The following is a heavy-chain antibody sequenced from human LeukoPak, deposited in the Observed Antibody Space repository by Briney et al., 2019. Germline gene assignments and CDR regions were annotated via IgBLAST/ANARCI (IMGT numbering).Heavy chain of an antibody. CDR1: GDSISTYH. CDR3: ARDKRHSYGRYFDH. Sequence: SETLSLTCNVSGDSISTYHWNWIREPPGRGLEWIGYMQSTGNSNYNPSLKRRVSMSVDTSKNRIVLNLSSVTAADTAVYYCARDKRHSYGRYFDHWGQGLLVTVSS. J-gene: IGHJ4*02. D-gene: IGHD5-18*01. V-gene: IGHV4-59*01. CDR2: MQSTGNS.